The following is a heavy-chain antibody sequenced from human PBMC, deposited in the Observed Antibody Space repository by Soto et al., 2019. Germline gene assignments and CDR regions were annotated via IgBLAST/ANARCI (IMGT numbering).Heavy chain of an antibody. D-gene: IGHD5-12*01. CDR1: GFTVSSYW. CDR2: ISPAGTGT. J-gene: IGHJ4*02. Sequence: PGGSLRLSCAASGFTVSSYWMHWVRQAPGKGLVWVARISPAGTGTYYADSVRGRLTISKDTAKNTLYLQINNLGAEDTAVYYCARRNTGYGNFDNWGQGTLVTVSS. V-gene: IGHV3-74*01. CDR3: ARRNTGYGNFDN.